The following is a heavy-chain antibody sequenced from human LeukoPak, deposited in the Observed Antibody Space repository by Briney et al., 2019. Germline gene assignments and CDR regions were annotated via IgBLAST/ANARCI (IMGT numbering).Heavy chain of an antibody. CDR2: INPNGGGT. CDR1: GYTFTGYY. V-gene: IGHV1-2*02. J-gene: IGHJ4*02. CDR3: ARDSYSGSYYY. D-gene: IGHD1-26*01. Sequence: ASVKVSCKASGYTFTGYYMHWVRQAPGQGLEWMGLINPNGGGTNYAQQFQGKVTMNSDTSIRTAYMELSSLRSDDTAVYYCARDSYSGSYYYWGQGTLVTVSS.